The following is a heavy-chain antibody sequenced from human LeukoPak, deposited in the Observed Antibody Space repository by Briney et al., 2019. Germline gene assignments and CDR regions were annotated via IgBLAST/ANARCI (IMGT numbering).Heavy chain of an antibody. CDR1: GFTFSSYA. J-gene: IGHJ4*02. CDR2: ISYDGSNK. D-gene: IGHD6-13*01. V-gene: IGHV3-30-3*01. CDR3: ARSVQQLAYYFDY. Sequence: PGRSLRLSCAASGFTFSSYAMHWVRQAPGKGLEWVAVISYDGSNKYYADSVKGRFTISRDNSKSTLYLQMNSLRAEDTAVYYCARSVQQLAYYFDYWGQGTLVTVSS.